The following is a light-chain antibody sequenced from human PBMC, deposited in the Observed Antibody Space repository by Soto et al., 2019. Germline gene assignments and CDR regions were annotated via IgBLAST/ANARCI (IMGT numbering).Light chain of an antibody. CDR3: SSYTVSSAPVI. CDR2: DVT. V-gene: IGLV2-14*03. J-gene: IGLJ2*01. CDR1: SSDIGAYNY. Sequence: QSVLTQPASVSGSPGQSITISCSETSSDIGAYNYVSWYQQHPDKAPKLIIFDVTNRPSGVSGRFSGSKSANTASLTISGLQFEDEADYYCSSYTVSSAPVIFGGGTKLTVL.